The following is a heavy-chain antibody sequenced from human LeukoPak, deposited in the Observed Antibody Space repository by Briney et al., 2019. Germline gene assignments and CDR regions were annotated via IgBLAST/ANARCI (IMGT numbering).Heavy chain of an antibody. CDR3: ARDSGSYYEGVYFDY. CDR2: INPNSGGT. V-gene: IGHV1-2*06. D-gene: IGHD1-26*01. CDR1: GYTFTGYY. J-gene: IGHJ4*02. Sequence: SVKVSCKASGYTFTGYYMHWVRQAPGQGLEWMGRINPNSGGTNYAQKFQGRVTMTRDTSISTAYMELSRLRSDDTAVYYCARDSGSYYEGVYFDYWGQGTLVTVSS.